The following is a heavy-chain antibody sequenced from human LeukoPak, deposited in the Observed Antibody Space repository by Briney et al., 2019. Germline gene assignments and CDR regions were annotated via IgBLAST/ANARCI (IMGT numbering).Heavy chain of an antibody. V-gene: IGHV1-46*01. Sequence: ASVKVSCKASGYIFISYYMHWVRLAPGQGLEWMGIINPTGGITTYAQKFQGRVTMTRDTSTSTVYMELSSLRSEDTAVYYCARGTSSYGYFDYWGQGTLVTVSS. CDR1: GYIFISYY. J-gene: IGHJ4*02. CDR2: INPTGGIT. D-gene: IGHD5-18*01. CDR3: ARGTSSYGYFDY.